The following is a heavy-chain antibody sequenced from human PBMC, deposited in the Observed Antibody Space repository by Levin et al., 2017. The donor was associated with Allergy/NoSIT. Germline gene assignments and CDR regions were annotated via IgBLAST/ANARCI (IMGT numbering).Heavy chain of an antibody. CDR1: GFTFSSYS. CDR2: ISSSSSTI. J-gene: IGHJ4*02. V-gene: IGHV3-48*02. D-gene: IGHD1-1*01. CDR3: AREPRVWNGGPDY. Sequence: PGGSLRLSCAASGFTFSSYSMNWVRQAPGKGLEWVSYISSSSSTIYYAVSVKGRFTISRDNAKNSLYLQMNSLRDEDTAVYYCAREPRVWNGGPDYWGQGTLVTVSS.